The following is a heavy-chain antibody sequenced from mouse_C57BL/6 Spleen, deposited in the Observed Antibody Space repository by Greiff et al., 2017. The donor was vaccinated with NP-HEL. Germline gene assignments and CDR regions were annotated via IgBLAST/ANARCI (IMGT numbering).Heavy chain of an antibody. J-gene: IGHJ1*03. D-gene: IGHD2-2*01. CDR1: GYTFTDHT. Sequence: VQLQQPDAELVKPGASVKISCKVSGYTFTDHTIHWMKQRPEQGLEWIGYIYPRDGSTKYNEKFKGKATLTADKSSSTAYMQLNSLTSEDSAVYCCARFYNGYDWYFDVWGTGTTVTVSS. CDR2: IYPRDGST. CDR3: ARFYNGYDWYFDV. V-gene: IGHV1-78*01.